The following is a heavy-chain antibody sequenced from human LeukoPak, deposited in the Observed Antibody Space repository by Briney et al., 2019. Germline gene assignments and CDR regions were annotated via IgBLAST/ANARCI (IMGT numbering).Heavy chain of an antibody. J-gene: IGHJ4*02. CDR3: VGAY. Sequence: PGGSLRLSCAASGFTFSSYAMHWVRQAPGKGLEWVAVISYDGSNKYYADSVKGRFTISRDNAKNSLYLQMNSLRAEDTAVYYCVGAYWGQGTLVTVSS. V-gene: IGHV3-30-3*01. CDR1: GFTFSSYA. CDR2: ISYDGSNK.